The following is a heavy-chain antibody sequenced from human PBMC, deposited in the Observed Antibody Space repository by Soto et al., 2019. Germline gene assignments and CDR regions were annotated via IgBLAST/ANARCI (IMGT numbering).Heavy chain of an antibody. CDR2: IKSKTDGETT. J-gene: IGHJ3*02. CDR1: GFTFNDGW. CDR3: TDLMRGVGAFDI. V-gene: IGHV3-15*01. D-gene: IGHD3-10*01. Sequence: PGGSLRLSCAASGFTFNDGWMSWVRQAPGKGLEWVGRIKSKTDGETTDYAAPVKGRFTISRDDSKNTLYLQMDSLKTEDTAVYYCTDLMRGVGAFDIWSRGTLVTVS.